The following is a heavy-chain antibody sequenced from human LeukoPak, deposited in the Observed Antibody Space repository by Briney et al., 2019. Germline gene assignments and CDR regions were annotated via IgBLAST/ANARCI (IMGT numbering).Heavy chain of an antibody. CDR3: ARRRYSSDLTGFDP. CDR2: IWYDGSNK. V-gene: IGHV3-33*01. J-gene: IGHJ5*02. D-gene: IGHD6-19*01. CDR1: GFTFSSYG. Sequence: PGGSLRLSCAASGFTFSSYGMHWVRQAPGKGLEWVAVIWYDGSNKYYADSVKGRFTISRDNSKNTLYLQMNSLRAEDTAVYYCARRRYSSDLTGFDPWGQGTLVTVSS.